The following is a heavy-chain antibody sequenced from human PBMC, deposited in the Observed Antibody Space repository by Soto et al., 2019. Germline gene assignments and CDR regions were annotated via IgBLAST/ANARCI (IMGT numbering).Heavy chain of an antibody. V-gene: IGHV1-58*01. CDR1: GFTFTSSA. CDR3: AADLNGGGYYYGMDV. CDR2: IVVGSGNT. J-gene: IGHJ6*02. Sequence: QMQLVQSGPEVKKPGTSVKVSCKASGFTFTSSAVQWVRQARGQRLEWIGWIVVGSGNTNYAQKFQERVTITRDMSTSTAYMELSSLRSEDTAGYYCAADLNGGGYYYGMDVWGQGTTVTVSS. D-gene: IGHD2-8*01.